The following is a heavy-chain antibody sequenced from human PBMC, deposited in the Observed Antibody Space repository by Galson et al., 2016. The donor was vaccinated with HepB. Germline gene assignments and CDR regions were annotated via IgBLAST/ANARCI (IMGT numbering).Heavy chain of an antibody. Sequence: SLXXXCAASGXXFGXXXMSXXXQPXXKGLXXVSXISGRGDATYYAXXVKXRFTISRDXPKTPLYLQMRSLRPDDTAVYYCAKDEGWELYNYHSDYWGQGXLVTVSS. V-gene: IGHV3-23*01. CDR2: ISGRGDAT. CDR3: AKDEGWELYNYHSDY. J-gene: IGHJ4*02. D-gene: IGHD5-24*01. CDR1: GXXFGXXX.